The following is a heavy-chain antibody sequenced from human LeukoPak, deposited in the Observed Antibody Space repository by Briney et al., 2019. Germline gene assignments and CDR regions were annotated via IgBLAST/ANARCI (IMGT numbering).Heavy chain of an antibody. J-gene: IGHJ4*02. CDR1: GDSTSTNNW. Sequence: SETLSLTCAVSGDSTSTNNWWSWVRQPPGKGLEWIGEIYHSGSTNYNPSLKSPVTISVDKSKNQFSLRLSSVTAADTAVYYCAKKRNAAPYYFDCWGQGTLVTVSS. D-gene: IGHD6-25*01. V-gene: IGHV4-4*02. CDR2: IYHSGST. CDR3: AKKRNAAPYYFDC.